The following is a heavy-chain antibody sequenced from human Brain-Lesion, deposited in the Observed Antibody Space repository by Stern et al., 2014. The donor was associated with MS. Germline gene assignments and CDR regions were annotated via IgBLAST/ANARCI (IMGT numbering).Heavy chain of an antibody. Sequence: EVQLEESGGGLVQPGGSLTISCTAAGFTFGNYWMTWVRQAPGKGLEWVANIKEDGTAKNHVDSVKGRFTISRDNARNSLYLQMNSLRVEDTALYYCARVYNTIYGIVTQRGSGMDVWGQGTTVIVSS. J-gene: IGHJ6*02. CDR2: IKEDGTAK. D-gene: IGHD3-3*01. CDR1: GFTFGNYW. V-gene: IGHV3-7*01. CDR3: ARVYNTIYGIVTQRGSGMDV.